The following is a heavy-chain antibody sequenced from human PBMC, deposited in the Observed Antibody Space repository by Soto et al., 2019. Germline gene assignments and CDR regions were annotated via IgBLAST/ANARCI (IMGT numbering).Heavy chain of an antibody. J-gene: IGHJ3*02. V-gene: IGHV3-23*01. Sequence: EVQLLESGGGLVQPGGSLRLSCAASGFTFSSYAMSWVRQAPGKGLEWVSAISGSGGSTYYADSVKGRFTISRDNSKNTLYLQMNSLRAEDTAVYYCAKDEDEVVAAFGAFDIWGQGTMVTVSS. CDR3: AKDEDEVVAAFGAFDI. CDR1: GFTFSSYA. CDR2: ISGSGGST. D-gene: IGHD2-15*01.